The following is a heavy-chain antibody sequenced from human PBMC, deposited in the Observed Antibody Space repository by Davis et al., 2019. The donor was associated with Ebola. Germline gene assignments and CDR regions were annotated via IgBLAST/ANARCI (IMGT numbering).Heavy chain of an antibody. CDR3: ASNKGVGAVAAFDI. Sequence: ASVKVSCKASGYTFTSYAMHWVRQAPGQRLEWMGWINAGNGNTKYSQKFQGRVTITSDTSASTADMELRSLRSDDTAVYYCASNKGVGAVAAFDIWGQGTMVTVSS. CDR1: GYTFTSYA. D-gene: IGHD1-26*01. CDR2: INAGNGNT. J-gene: IGHJ3*02. V-gene: IGHV1-3*01.